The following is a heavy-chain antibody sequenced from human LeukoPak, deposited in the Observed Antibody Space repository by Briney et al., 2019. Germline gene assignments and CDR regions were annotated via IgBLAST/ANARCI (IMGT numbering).Heavy chain of an antibody. D-gene: IGHD3-3*01. J-gene: IGHJ6*03. CDR1: GYTITGYY. CDR2: INPNSGGT. Sequence: ASVKVSCKASGYTITGYYMHWVRQAPGQGLEWMGRINPNSGGTNYAQKFQGRVTMTRDTSISTAYMELSRLRSDDTAVYYCARATYYDFWSGPWVYYYYYMDVWGKGTTVTVSS. V-gene: IGHV1-2*06. CDR3: ARATYYDFWSGPWVYYYYYMDV.